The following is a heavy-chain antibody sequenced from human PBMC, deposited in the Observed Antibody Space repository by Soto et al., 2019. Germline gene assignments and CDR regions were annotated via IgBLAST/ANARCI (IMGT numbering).Heavy chain of an antibody. CDR3: ARGPPIVGNTTPLDA. D-gene: IGHD1-26*01. CDR2: IYHAGST. CDR1: GGSITNGNW. V-gene: IGHV4-4*02. Sequence: SETLSLTCSVSGGSITNGNWWTWVRLPPAKGLEWIGDIYHAGSTKYNPSLECRVTISVDTSKNQFALTLTSVTAADTAVYFCARGPPIVGNTTPLDAWGRGTLVNVSS. J-gene: IGHJ5*02.